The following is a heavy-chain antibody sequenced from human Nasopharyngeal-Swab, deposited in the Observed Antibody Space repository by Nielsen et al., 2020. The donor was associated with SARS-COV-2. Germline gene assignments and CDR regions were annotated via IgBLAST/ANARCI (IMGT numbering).Heavy chain of an antibody. CDR3: ARAPPGIAAAGYYYYGMDV. J-gene: IGHJ6*02. V-gene: IGHV5-51*01. D-gene: IGHD6-13*01. Sequence: GESLKISCKGSGYSFTSYWIGWVRQMPGKGLEWMGIIYPGDSDTRYSPSFHGQVTISADKSISTAYLQWSSLKASDTAMYYCARAPPGIAAAGYYYYGMDVWGQGTTVTVSS. CDR1: GYSFTSYW. CDR2: IYPGDSDT.